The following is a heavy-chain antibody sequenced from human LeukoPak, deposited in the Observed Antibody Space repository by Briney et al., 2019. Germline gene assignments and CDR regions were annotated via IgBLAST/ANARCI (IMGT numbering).Heavy chain of an antibody. V-gene: IGHV3-7*01. Sequence: GGSLRLSCAASGFTFSSYWMSWVRQAPGKGLEWVANIKQDGSEEYYVDSVKGRFTISRDNAKNSLYLQMNSLRAEDTAVYYCARDHLYGSGSYYFGEYYYYGMDVWGQGTTVTVSS. CDR2: IKQDGSEE. CDR3: ARDHLYGSGSYYFGEYYYYGMDV. CDR1: GFTFSSYW. J-gene: IGHJ6*02. D-gene: IGHD3-10*01.